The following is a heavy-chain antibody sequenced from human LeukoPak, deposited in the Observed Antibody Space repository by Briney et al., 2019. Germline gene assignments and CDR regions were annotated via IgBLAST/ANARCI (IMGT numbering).Heavy chain of an antibody. CDR1: GGSISTYY. V-gene: IGHV4-59*01. Sequence: SETLSLTCSVAGGSISTYYWNWLRQTPGKGLEWIGHIANGNTDYNPSLKSRVTISVDTSKNQFSLKLTSVTAADTAVYYCARDKAHSYGRYFDPWGQGVLVIVSS. J-gene: IGHJ5*02. CDR3: ARDKAHSYGRYFDP. CDR2: IANGNT. D-gene: IGHD5-18*01.